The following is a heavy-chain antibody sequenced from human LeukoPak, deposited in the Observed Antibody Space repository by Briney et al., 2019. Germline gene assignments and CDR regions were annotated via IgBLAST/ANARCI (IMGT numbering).Heavy chain of an antibody. V-gene: IGHV1-18*01. J-gene: IGHJ5*02. Sequence: ASVKLSCKSSGYTFTTYGISWVRQAPGQGLEWMGWISAYNGNANYAQQFQGRVTMTTDTSMSTAYMELRSLRSDDTAVYYCARDLIAVRPGWFDPWGQGSLVTVSS. CDR1: GYTFTTYG. CDR3: ARDLIAVRPGWFDP. CDR2: ISAYNGNA. D-gene: IGHD6-6*01.